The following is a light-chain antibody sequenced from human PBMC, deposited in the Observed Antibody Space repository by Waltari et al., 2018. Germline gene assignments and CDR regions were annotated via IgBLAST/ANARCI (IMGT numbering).Light chain of an antibody. V-gene: IGLV4-69*01. Sequence: QLVLTQSPSASASLGASVKLTCTLSSGHTSHVIASLPQQPGKGPRFLMKVNSDGSHSKGDEIPDRFSGSSSGAERYLSISSLQSEDDADYYCQTGGHGTWVFGGGTKVTVL. CDR3: QTGGHGTWV. CDR1: SGHTSHV. J-gene: IGLJ3*02. CDR2: VNSDGSH.